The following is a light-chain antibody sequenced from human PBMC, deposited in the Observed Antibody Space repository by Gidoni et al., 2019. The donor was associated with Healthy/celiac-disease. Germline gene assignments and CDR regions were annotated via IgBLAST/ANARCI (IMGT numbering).Light chain of an antibody. J-gene: IGKJ4*01. V-gene: IGKV1-9*01. Sequence: DIQLTQSPSFLSASVGDRVTIPCRASQGISSYLAWYQQKPGKAPKLLIYAASTLQSGVPSRFSGSGSGTEFTLTISSLQPEDFATYYGQQLNSYPLTFGGXTKVEIK. CDR2: AAS. CDR3: QQLNSYPLT. CDR1: QGISSY.